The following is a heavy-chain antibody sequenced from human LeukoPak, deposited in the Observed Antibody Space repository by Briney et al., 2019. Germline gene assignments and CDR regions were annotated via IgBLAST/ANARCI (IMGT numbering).Heavy chain of an antibody. CDR1: GFTFSSYW. V-gene: IGHV3-74*01. Sequence: GGSLRLSCAASGFTFSSYWMHWVCQAPGKGLVWVSRINSDGSSTSYADSVKGRFTISRDNAKNTLYLQMNSLRAEDTAVYYCARDRGGRAVPAANFDYWGQGTLVTVSS. D-gene: IGHD2-2*01. CDR3: ARDRGGRAVPAANFDY. J-gene: IGHJ4*02. CDR2: INSDGSST.